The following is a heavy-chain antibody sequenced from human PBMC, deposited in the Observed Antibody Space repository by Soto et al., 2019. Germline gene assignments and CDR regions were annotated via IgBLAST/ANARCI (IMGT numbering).Heavy chain of an antibody. J-gene: IGHJ6*03. Sequence: PGGSLRLSCAASGFTFSDYYMSWTRQAPGKGLEWVSYISSSGSTIYYADSVKGRFTISRDNAKNSLYLQMNSLRAEDTAVFYCARAARPGHYYYYYMDVWGKGTTVTVSS. CDR3: ARAARPGHYYYYYMDV. V-gene: IGHV3-11*01. CDR2: ISSSGSTI. CDR1: GFTFSDYY. D-gene: IGHD6-6*01.